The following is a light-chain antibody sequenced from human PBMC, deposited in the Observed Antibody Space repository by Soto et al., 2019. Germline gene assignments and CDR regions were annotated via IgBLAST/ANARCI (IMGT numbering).Light chain of an antibody. CDR1: QSINNY. CDR2: AAS. CDR3: QQSCRTRT. Sequence: DIQMTQSPASLSASVGDRATISCRASQSINNYLNWYQQKPGKAPKLLIYAASSLQSGVPARFSGSGSGTDFTLTISSQQPEDFASYYWQQSCRTRTFGQGTKVDIK. J-gene: IGKJ1*01. V-gene: IGKV1-39*01.